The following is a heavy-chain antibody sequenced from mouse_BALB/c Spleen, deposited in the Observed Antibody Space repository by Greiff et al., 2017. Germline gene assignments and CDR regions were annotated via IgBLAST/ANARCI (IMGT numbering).Heavy chain of an antibody. D-gene: IGHD2-1*01. J-gene: IGHJ4*01. V-gene: IGHV5-17*02. CDR2: ISSGSSTI. CDR3: SKTREGNILYAMDY. Sequence: EVKLVESGGGLVQPGGSRKLSCAASGFTFSSFGMHWVRQAPEKGLEWVAYISSGSSTIYYADTVKGRFTISRDNPKNTLFLQMTSLRSEDTAMYYCSKTREGNILYAMDYWGQGTSITVSS. CDR1: GFTFSSFG.